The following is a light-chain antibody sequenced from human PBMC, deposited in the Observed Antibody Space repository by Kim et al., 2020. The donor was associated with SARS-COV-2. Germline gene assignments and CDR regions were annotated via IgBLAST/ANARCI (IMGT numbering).Light chain of an antibody. V-gene: IGLV2-18*02. J-gene: IGLJ3*02. CDR1: NSDVGSYNR. Sequence: GQSVTITCTGTNSDVGSYNRVSWDQQPPGTAPKLRIYDVYNRPSGVPDRFSGSKSGNTASLTISGLQAEDEADYYCSSYTTSSTLVFGGGTKVTVL. CDR2: DVY. CDR3: SSYTTSSTLV.